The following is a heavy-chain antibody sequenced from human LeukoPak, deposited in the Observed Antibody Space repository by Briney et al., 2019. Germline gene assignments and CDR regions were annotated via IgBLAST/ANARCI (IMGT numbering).Heavy chain of an antibody. V-gene: IGHV1-2*02. CDR2: INPNSGGT. CDR1: GYTSSDYY. J-gene: IGHJ4*02. Sequence: GASVKVSCKASGYTSSDYYMHWVRQAPGQGLEWMGWINPNSGGTNYAQKFQGRVTMTRDMSISTAYMEVSRLTSDDTAVYYCARATIADSSTYYVDYWGLGTLVTVSS. D-gene: IGHD3-22*01. CDR3: ARATIADSSTYYVDY.